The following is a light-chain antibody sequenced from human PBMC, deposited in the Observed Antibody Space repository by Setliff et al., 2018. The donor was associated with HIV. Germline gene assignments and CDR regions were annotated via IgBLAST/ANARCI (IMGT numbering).Light chain of an antibody. CDR3: SSYTSSSTLIV. CDR2: DVT. CDR1: SSDVGEYDY. V-gene: IGLV2-14*03. Sequence: QSVLTQPASVSGSPGHSITISCTGTSSDVGEYDYVSWYQQHPGKAPKLIIYDVTYRPTGVSNRFSGSKSGNTASLTISGLQAEDEADYYCSSYTSSSTLIVFGTGTKSPS. J-gene: IGLJ1*01.